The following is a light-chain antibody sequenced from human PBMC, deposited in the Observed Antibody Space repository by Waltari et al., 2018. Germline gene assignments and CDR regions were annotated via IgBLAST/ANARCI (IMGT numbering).Light chain of an antibody. CDR1: QGIGTW. V-gene: IGKV1-12*01. Sequence: DIQMTQSPSSVSASIGDRVTITCRASQGIGTWLAWYQQKAGKAPKLLIYTASNLQSGVPSRFSGSGSGTDFTLNINSLQPEDFATYYCQQGNSFPYTFGQGTKLEIK. J-gene: IGKJ2*01. CDR2: TAS. CDR3: QQGNSFPYT.